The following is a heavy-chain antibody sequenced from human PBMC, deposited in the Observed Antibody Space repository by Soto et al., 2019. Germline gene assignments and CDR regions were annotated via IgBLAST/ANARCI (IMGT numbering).Heavy chain of an antibody. J-gene: IGHJ6*02. CDR1: GFTFRSYS. CDR2: ISSSSGTI. CDR3: AREDPWSANADDMDV. D-gene: IGHD3-3*01. Sequence: PGGSLRLSCVASGFTFRSYSLNWVRQAPGQGLEWISYISSSSGTIYYADSVKGRFTISRDNAENSLYLQMNSLRDDDTAVYYCAREDPWSANADDMDVWGQGTTVTVSS. V-gene: IGHV3-48*02.